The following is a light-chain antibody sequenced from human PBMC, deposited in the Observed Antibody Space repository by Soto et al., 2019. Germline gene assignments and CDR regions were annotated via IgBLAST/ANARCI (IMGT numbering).Light chain of an antibody. CDR3: QQYYSTPWT. V-gene: IGKV4-1*01. CDR1: QSVLYSSNNKNY. Sequence: DVVMTQSPDSLAVSLGERATINCKSSQSVLYSSNNKNYLAWYQQKPGQSPKVLIYWASTRGSGVPDRFSGSGSGTDFTLTISSLQAEDVAVYYCQQYYSTPWTFGQGTKVEIK. J-gene: IGKJ1*01. CDR2: WAS.